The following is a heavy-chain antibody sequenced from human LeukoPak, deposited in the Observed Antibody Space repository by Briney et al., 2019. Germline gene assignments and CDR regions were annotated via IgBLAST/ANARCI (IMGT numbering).Heavy chain of an antibody. CDR3: ARDRTGALAGFDY. Sequence: GGSLRLSCAASGFTFSSYSMNWVRQAPGKGLEWVSSISSSSSYIYYADSVKGRFTISRDNAKNSLYLQMNSLRAEDTAVYYCARDRTGALAGFDYRGQGTLVTVSS. D-gene: IGHD6-19*01. CDR2: ISSSSSYI. CDR1: GFTFSSYS. V-gene: IGHV3-21*01. J-gene: IGHJ4*02.